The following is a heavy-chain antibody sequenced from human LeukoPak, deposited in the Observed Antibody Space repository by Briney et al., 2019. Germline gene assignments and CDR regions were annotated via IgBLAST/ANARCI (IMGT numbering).Heavy chain of an antibody. CDR1: GGSISSYY. CDR3: ARDPGQNYGMDV. Sequence: SETLPLTCTVSGGSISSYYWSWIRQPPGKGLEWIGYIYYSGSTNYNPSLKSRVTISVDTSKNQFSLKLSSVTAADTAVYYCARDPGQNYGMDVWGQGTTVTVSS. J-gene: IGHJ6*02. CDR2: IYYSGST. V-gene: IGHV4-59*01.